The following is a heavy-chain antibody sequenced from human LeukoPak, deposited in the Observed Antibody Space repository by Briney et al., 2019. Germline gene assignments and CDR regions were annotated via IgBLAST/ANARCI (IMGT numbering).Heavy chain of an antibody. CDR3: ARELYYYDSSGNEAFDI. CDR1: GFTFSSYA. V-gene: IGHV3-30-3*01. D-gene: IGHD3-22*01. CDR2: ISYDGSNK. J-gene: IGHJ3*02. Sequence: PGRSLRLSCAASGFTFSSYAMHWVRQAPGKGLEWVAVISYDGSNKYYADSVKGRFTISRDNSKNTLYLQMNSLRAEDTAVYYCARELYYYDSSGNEAFDIWGQGTMVTVSS.